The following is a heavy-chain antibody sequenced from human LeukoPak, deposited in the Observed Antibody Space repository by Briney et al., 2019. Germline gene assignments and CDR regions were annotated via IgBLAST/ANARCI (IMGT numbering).Heavy chain of an antibody. D-gene: IGHD3-10*01. CDR3: HRNYYGSGSYYYADY. V-gene: IGHV1-2*02. CDR2: INPNSGGT. CDR1: GYPFTGYY. J-gene: IGHJ4*02. Sequence: ASVKVSCKASGYPFTGYYIHWVRQAPGQGLEWMGWINPNSGGTNYAQKFQGRVTMTRDTSISTAYMELSRLRSDDTAVYYCHRNYYGSGSYYYADYWGQGTLVTVSS.